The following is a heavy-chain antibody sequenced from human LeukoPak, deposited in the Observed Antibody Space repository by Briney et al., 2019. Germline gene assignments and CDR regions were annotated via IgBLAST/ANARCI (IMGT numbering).Heavy chain of an antibody. CDR3: ARHDYYGMDV. CDR1: GYRFTSYW. Sequence: GASLRISSEASGYRFTSYWISWVRQMPGKGLEWMGRIDPSDSYTKYSPSFQGHVTISADKSISTAYLQWSSLRASDTGMYYCARHDYYGMDVWGQGTTVTVSS. J-gene: IGHJ6*02. CDR2: IDPSDSYT. V-gene: IGHV5-10-1*01.